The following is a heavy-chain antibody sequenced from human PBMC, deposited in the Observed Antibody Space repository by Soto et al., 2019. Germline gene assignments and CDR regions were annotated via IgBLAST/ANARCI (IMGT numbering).Heavy chain of an antibody. J-gene: IGHJ4*02. CDR1: RGSISSGTYY. Sequence: QVQLQESGPGLVKPSQTLSLTCTVSRGSISSGTYYWSWVRQPPGKGLEWIGYISYSGSAYYNPSLKSRLTISKDSSKNQFFLRLTSVTAADTAVYYCARAGLGRGYFDSWGQGTLVTVSS. V-gene: IGHV4-30-4*01. CDR3: ARAGLGRGYFDS. D-gene: IGHD6-19*01. CDR2: ISYSGSA.